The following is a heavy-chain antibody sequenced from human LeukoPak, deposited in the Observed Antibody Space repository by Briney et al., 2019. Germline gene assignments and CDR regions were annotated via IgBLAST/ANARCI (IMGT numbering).Heavy chain of an antibody. Sequence: GGSLRLSCAASGFTFSSYAMSWVRQAPGKGLEWVSAIRGSGGSTYYADSVKGRFTISRDNSKNTLYLQMNSLRAEDTAVYYCAKSMVRGVISFSDYYFDYWGQGTLVTVSS. CDR1: GFTFSSYA. V-gene: IGHV3-23*01. J-gene: IGHJ4*02. CDR3: AKSMVRGVISFSDYYFDY. D-gene: IGHD3-10*01. CDR2: IRGSGGST.